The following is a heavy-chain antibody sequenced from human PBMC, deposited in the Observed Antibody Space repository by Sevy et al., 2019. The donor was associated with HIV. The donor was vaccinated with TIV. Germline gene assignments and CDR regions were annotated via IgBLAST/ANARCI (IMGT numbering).Heavy chain of an antibody. CDR2: INADNGHA. CDR1: GYSFTNFA. J-gene: IGHJ5*02. CDR3: ARGLTLNWFDT. Sequence: ASVKVSCKASGYSFTNFAIHWVRQAPGQGLQWMGWINADNGHAKYSQIFQGRVTITKDSSANTAYMELRSLRFEDTALYYCARGLTLNWFDTWGQGTLVTVSS. V-gene: IGHV1-3*01. D-gene: IGHD3-22*01.